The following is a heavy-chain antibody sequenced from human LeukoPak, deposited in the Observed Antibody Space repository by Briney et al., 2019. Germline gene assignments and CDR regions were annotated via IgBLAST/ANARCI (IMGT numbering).Heavy chain of an antibody. CDR3: ASSQYYYDSSGYYYLAFDI. CDR1: GDTFSSYA. V-gene: IGHV1-69*13. Sequence: SVKVSCKASGDTFSSYAISWVRQAPGQGLEWMGGIIPIFGTANYAQKFQGRVTITADESTSTAYMELSSLRSEDTAVYYCASSQYYYDSSGYYYLAFDIWGQGTMVTVSS. D-gene: IGHD3-22*01. CDR2: IIPIFGTA. J-gene: IGHJ3*02.